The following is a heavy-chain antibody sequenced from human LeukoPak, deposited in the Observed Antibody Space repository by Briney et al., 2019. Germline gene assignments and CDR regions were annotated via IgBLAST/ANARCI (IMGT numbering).Heavy chain of an antibody. Sequence: ASVKVSCKASGYTFTSYGISWVRQAPGQGLEWMGWISAYNGNTNYAQKLQGRVTMTRDTSISTAYMELSRLRSDDTAVYYCARDNWEGYYYYMDVWGKGTTVTVSS. CDR3: ARDNWEGYYYYMDV. CDR1: GYTFTSYG. V-gene: IGHV1-18*01. D-gene: IGHD1-26*01. CDR2: ISAYNGNT. J-gene: IGHJ6*03.